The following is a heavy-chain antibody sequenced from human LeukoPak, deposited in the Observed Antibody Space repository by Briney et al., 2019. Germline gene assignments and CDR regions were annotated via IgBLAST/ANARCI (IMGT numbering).Heavy chain of an antibody. Sequence: GGSLRLSCAASGFMVSRNYMSWVRQAPGKGLEWVSVLYTGGSTYYADSVKGRFTISRDNSKNTLNLQMNSLRAEDTAVYYCARSGTTSLFDYWGQGTLVTVSS. J-gene: IGHJ4*02. CDR3: ARSGTTSLFDY. CDR1: GFMVSRNY. D-gene: IGHD1-14*01. CDR2: LYTGGST. V-gene: IGHV3-53*01.